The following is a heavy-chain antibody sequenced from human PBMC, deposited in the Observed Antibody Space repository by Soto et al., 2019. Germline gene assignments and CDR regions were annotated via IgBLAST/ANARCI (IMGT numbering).Heavy chain of an antibody. CDR2: INHSGST. CDR3: ARGLSSWYRGWFDP. D-gene: IGHD6-13*01. V-gene: IGHV4-34*01. J-gene: IGHJ5*02. Sequence: PSGTLALNCAVYGGSFSGYYWSWIRQPPGKGLEWIGEINHSGSTNYNPSLKSRVTISVDTSKNQFSLKLSSVTAADTAVYYCARGLSSWYRGWFDPWGQGTLVTVSS. CDR1: GGSFSGYY.